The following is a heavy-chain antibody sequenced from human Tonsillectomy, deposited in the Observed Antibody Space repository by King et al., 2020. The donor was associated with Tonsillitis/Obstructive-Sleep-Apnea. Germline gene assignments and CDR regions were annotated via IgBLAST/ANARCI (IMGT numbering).Heavy chain of an antibody. V-gene: IGHV1-46*01. J-gene: IGHJ4*02. CDR3: ARVGNGSEDY. CDR1: GYTFTSYY. CDR2: IIPSGGST. Sequence: QLVQSGAEVKKSGASVKVSRKASGYTFTSYYIHWVRQAPGQGLEWMGIIIPSGGSTSYAQKFQGRVTMTRDTSTSTVYMELSSLRSEDTAVYYCARVGNGSEDYWGQGTLVTVSS. D-gene: IGHD1-26*01.